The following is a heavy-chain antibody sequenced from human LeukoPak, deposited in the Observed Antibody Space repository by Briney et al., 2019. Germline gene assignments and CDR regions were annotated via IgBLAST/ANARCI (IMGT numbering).Heavy chain of an antibody. CDR3: ARYYRQWLAYFDY. D-gene: IGHD6-19*01. Sequence: PSETLSLTCTVSGGSISSSSYSWGWIRQPPGKGLEWIGNIYYSGSTYYNPSLKSRVTISVDTSKNQFSLKLSSVTAADTAVYYCARYYRQWLAYFDYWGQGTLVTVSS. J-gene: IGHJ4*02. V-gene: IGHV4-39*01. CDR1: GGSISSSSYS. CDR2: IYYSGST.